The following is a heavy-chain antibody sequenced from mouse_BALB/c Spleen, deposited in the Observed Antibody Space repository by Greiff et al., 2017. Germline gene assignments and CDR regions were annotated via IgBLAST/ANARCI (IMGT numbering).Heavy chain of an antibody. CDR1: GYTFTDYN. D-gene: IGHD1-1*01. V-gene: IGHV1S29*02. CDR2: IYPYNGGT. CDR3: ARSLLLRYFDY. Sequence: SGPELVKPGASVKISCKASGYTFTDYNMHWVKQSHGKSLEWIGYIYPYNGGTGYNQKFKSKATLTVDNSSSTAYMELRSLTSEDSAVYYCARSLLLRYFDYWGQGTTLTVSS. J-gene: IGHJ2*01.